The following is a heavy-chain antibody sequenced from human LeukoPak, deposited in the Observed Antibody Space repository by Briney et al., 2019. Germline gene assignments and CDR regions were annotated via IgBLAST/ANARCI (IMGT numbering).Heavy chain of an antibody. J-gene: IGHJ4*02. CDR1: GGSFSGYY. V-gene: IGHV4-34*01. Sequence: SETLSLTCAVYGGSFSGYYWSWIRQPPGKGLEWIGEINHSGSTNYNPSLKSRVTISVDTSKNQFSPKLSSVTAADTAVYYCARRPFRGYCSSTSCRTLFDYWGQGTLVTVSS. D-gene: IGHD2-2*01. CDR2: INHSGST. CDR3: ARRPFRGYCSSTSCRTLFDY.